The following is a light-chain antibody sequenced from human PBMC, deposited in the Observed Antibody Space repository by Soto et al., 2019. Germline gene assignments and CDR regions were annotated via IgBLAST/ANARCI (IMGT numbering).Light chain of an antibody. CDR2: AAF. CDR1: ESIARH. J-gene: IGKJ5*01. CDR3: QQTYSTLSST. Sequence: DIQMTQSPSSLSASVGDRVTITCRASESIARHVKWYQQKPGKAPNLLIYAAFSLQNGVPSRFRGGGSGTDFTLTINNLQPEDFATYYCQQTYSTLSSTFGQGTRLEIK. V-gene: IGKV1-39*01.